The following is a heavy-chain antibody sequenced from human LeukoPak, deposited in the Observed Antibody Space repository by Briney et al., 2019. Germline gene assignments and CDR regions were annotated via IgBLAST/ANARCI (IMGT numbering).Heavy chain of an antibody. Sequence: GASVMVSCKASGYTFTSYDINWVRQATGQGLEWMGWMNPNSGNTGYAQKFQGRVTITRNTSISTAYMELSSLRSEDTAVYYCARGYVTYPNCYYMDVWGKGTTVTVSS. CDR3: ARGYVTYPNCYYMDV. CDR1: GYTFTSYD. CDR2: MNPNSGNT. V-gene: IGHV1-8*03. D-gene: IGHD3-16*01. J-gene: IGHJ6*03.